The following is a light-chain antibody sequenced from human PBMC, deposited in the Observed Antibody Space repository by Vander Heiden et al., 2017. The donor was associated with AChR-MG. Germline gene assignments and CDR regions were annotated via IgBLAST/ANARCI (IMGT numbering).Light chain of an antibody. CDR3: QQSVGSPLT. Sequence: DIHMTQSPSSLSASVGDRVTIPCRASQSIGNSLNWYQHKRGKAPKLLIYAASTLQYGVPARFSGSGSGTDFTLTISSLQPEDFATYYCQQSVGSPLTFGGGTKVDI. J-gene: IGKJ4*01. CDR1: QSIGNS. CDR2: AAS. V-gene: IGKV1-39*01.